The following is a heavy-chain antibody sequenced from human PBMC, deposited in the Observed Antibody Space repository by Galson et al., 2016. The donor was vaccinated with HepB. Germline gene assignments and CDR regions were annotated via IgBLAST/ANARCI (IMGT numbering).Heavy chain of an antibody. CDR1: GFTFSSYA. CDR2: ISAASNT. CDR3: AKDDDDYNDAFDI. V-gene: IGHV3-23*01. J-gene: IGHJ3*02. D-gene: IGHD5-24*01. Sequence: SLRLSCAASGFTFSSYAMSWVRQAPGKGLEWVSVISAASNTYYTDSVKGRFTISRDNSKTTLYLEMNSLRVEDTAVYYCAKDDDDYNDAFDIWGQGTMVTVSS.